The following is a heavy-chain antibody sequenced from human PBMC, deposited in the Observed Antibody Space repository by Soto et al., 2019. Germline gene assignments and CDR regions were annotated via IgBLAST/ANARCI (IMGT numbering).Heavy chain of an antibody. CDR2: IYYSGST. V-gene: IGHV4-59*01. D-gene: IGHD2-15*01. CDR3: AREAGGSWGDWFDP. CDR1: GGSISSYY. Sequence: SETLSLTCTVSGGSISSYYWSWIRQPPGKGLEWIGYIYYSGSTNYNPALKSRVTISVETSKNQFSLKLSSVTAADTAVHYCAREAGGSWGDWFDPWGQGTLVTVSS. J-gene: IGHJ5*02.